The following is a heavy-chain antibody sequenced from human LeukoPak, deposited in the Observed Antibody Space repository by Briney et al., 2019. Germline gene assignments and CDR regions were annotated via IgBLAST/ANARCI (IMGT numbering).Heavy chain of an antibody. V-gene: IGHV3-53*01. CDR1: GFTVSSSY. Sequence: GGSLRLSCAASGFTVSSSYMTWVRQAPGKGLEWVSVIYSGGSTYYADSVKGRFIISRDNSKNTLYLQINSLRAEDTAVYYCASLYCSSTSCFDYWGQGTLVTVSS. D-gene: IGHD2-2*01. J-gene: IGHJ4*02. CDR3: ASLYCSSTSCFDY. CDR2: IYSGGST.